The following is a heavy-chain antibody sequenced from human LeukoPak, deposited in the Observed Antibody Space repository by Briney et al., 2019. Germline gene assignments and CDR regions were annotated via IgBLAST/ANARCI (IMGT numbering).Heavy chain of an antibody. J-gene: IGHJ6*03. CDR2: IIPIFGTA. CDR3: GIVVPATTADPYYYYYMDV. Sequence: ASVKVSCKASGGTFSSYAISWVRQAPGQGLEWMGGIIPIFGTANYAQKFQGRVTITADESTSTAYMELSSLRSEDTAVYYCGIVVPATTADPYYYYYMDVWGKGTTVTVSS. D-gene: IGHD2-2*01. V-gene: IGHV1-69*01. CDR1: GGTFSSYA.